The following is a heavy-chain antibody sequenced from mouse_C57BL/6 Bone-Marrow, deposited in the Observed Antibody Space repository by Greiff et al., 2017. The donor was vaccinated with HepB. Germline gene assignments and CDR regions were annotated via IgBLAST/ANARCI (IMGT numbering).Heavy chain of an antibody. D-gene: IGHD1-1*01. CDR1: GYTFTSYW. Sequence: QVQLQQPGAELVKPGASVKLSCKASGYTFTSYWMHWVKQRPGQGLEWIGMIHPNSGSTNYNEKFKSKATLTVDKSSSTAYMQHSSLTSEDSAVYYCAIYGSSLSWLAYWGQGTLVTVSA. CDR3: AIYGSSLSWLAY. V-gene: IGHV1-64*01. CDR2: IHPNSGST. J-gene: IGHJ3*01.